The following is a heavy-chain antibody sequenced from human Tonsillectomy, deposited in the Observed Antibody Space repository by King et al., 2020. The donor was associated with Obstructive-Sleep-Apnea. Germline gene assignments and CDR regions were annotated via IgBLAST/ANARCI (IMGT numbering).Heavy chain of an antibody. CDR2: INAGNGNT. V-gene: IGHV1-3*01. CDR3: ARDPAAAGTYFDY. D-gene: IGHD6-13*01. J-gene: IGHJ4*02. Sequence: KLVQSGAEVKQPGASVKVSCKASGYTFTNYAIHWVRQAPGQRLEWMGWINAGNGNTKYSQKFQDTVTITRDTPASTAYMELSSLRSEDTAVYYCARDPAAAGTYFDYWGQGTLVTVSS. CDR1: GYTFTNYA.